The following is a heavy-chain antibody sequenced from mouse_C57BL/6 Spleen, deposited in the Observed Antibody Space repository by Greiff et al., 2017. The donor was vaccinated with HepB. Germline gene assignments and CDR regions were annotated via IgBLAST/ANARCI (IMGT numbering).Heavy chain of an antibody. J-gene: IGHJ2*01. D-gene: IGHD1-1*01. Sequence: VQLQQPGAELVKPGASVKMSCKASGYTFTSYWITWVKQRPGQGLEWIGDIYPGSGSTNYNEKFKSKATLTVDTSSSTAYMQLSSLTSEDSAVYYCAKGSTTVVAHYFDYWGQGTTLTVSS. CDR2: IYPGSGST. V-gene: IGHV1-55*01. CDR1: GYTFTSYW. CDR3: AKGSTTVVAHYFDY.